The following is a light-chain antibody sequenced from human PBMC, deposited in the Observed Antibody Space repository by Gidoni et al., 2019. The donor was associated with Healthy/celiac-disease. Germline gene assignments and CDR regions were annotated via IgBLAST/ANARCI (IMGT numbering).Light chain of an antibody. V-gene: IGKV3-15*01. J-gene: IGKJ4*01. Sequence: PASLSVSPGERATLTCRASPSGSSNLAWYQQKPGQAPRLLIYGASTRATGIPDRFSGSGSGTEFTLTISSLQSEDFAVYYCQQYNTRWLTFGGGTKVEIK. CDR1: PSGSSN. CDR3: QQYNTRWLT. CDR2: GAS.